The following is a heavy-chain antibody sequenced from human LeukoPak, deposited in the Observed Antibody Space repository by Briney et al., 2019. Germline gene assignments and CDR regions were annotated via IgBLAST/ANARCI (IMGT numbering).Heavy chain of an antibody. CDR1: GGSISSYY. Sequence: SETLSLTCTVSGGSISSYYWSWIRQPPGKGLEWIGYIYYSGSTYYNPSLKSRVTISVDTSKNQFSLKLSSVTAADTAVYYCARHQGDSSGHFDYWGQGTLVTVSS. CDR2: IYYSGST. J-gene: IGHJ4*02. CDR3: ARHQGDSSGHFDY. D-gene: IGHD5-18*01. V-gene: IGHV4-59*08.